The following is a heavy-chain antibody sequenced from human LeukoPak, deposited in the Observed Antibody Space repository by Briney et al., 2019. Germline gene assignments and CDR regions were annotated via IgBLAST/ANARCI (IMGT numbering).Heavy chain of an antibody. Sequence: ASVKVSCKTSGYTFTSYGISWVRRAPGQGPEWVGWISPYNGNTKYARKFQDRVTMTTDTSTSTAYMELRSLRSDDTAVYFCARGFYYDSGVFPDFQTFDSWGQGTLVTVSS. CDR2: ISPYNGNT. D-gene: IGHD3-22*01. J-gene: IGHJ4*02. CDR3: ARGFYYDSGVFPDFQTFDS. V-gene: IGHV1-18*01. CDR1: GYTFTSYG.